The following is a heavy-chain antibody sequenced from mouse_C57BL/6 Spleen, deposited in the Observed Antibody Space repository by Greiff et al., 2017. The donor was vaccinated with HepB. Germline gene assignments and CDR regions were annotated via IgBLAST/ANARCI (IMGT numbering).Heavy chain of an antibody. J-gene: IGHJ2*01. CDR2: INPNNGGT. CDR3: AREDYYGSSYGN. Sequence: VQLQQSGPELVKPGASVKISCKASGYTFTDYYMNWVKQSHGKSLEWIGDINPNNGGTSYNQKFKGKATLTVDKSSSTAYMELRSLTSEDSAVYYCAREDYYGSSYGNWGQGTTLTVSS. V-gene: IGHV1-26*01. D-gene: IGHD1-1*01. CDR1: GYTFTDYY.